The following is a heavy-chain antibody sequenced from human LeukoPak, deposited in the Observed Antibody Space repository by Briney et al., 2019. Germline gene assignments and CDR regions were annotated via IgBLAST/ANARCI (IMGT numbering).Heavy chain of an antibody. V-gene: IGHV4-39*01. Sequence: SETLSLTCTVSGGSISSSSYYWGWIRQPPGKGLEWIGSIYYSGSTYYNPSLKSRVTISVDTSKNQFSLKLSSVTAADTAVYYCARQGYSSGWLIDCWGQGTLVTVSS. CDR3: ARQGYSSGWLIDC. CDR1: GGSISSSSYY. J-gene: IGHJ4*02. D-gene: IGHD6-19*01. CDR2: IYYSGST.